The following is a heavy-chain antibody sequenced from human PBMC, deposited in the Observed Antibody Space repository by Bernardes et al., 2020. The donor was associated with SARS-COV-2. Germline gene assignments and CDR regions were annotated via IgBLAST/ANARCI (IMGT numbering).Heavy chain of an antibody. J-gene: IGHJ3*02. CDR1: GFTFSSYE. CDR2: ISSSGSTI. D-gene: IGHD2-21*01. CDR3: AGGGFYGGGGGDCFRWGLCAFDI. V-gene: IGHV3-48*03. Sequence: GGSLRLSCAASGFTFSSYEMNWVRQAPGKGLEWVSYISSSGSTIYYADSVKGRFTISRDNAKNSLYLQMNSLRAEDTAVYYCAGGGFYGGGGGDCFRWGLCAFDIWGQGTMVTVSS.